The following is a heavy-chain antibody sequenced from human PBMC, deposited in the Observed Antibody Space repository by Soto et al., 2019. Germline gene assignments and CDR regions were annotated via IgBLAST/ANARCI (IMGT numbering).Heavy chain of an antibody. J-gene: IGHJ4*02. CDR1: GYTFASYD. CDR3: AREKVGAVDY. V-gene: IGHV1-8*01. D-gene: IGHD1-26*01. CDR2: MNPNSGNT. Sequence: ASVKVSCKASGYTFASYDSKWVRQATGQGLEWMGWMNPNSGNTGYAQKFQGRVTMTRNTSISTAYMELSSLRSEDTAVYYCAREKVGAVDYWGQGTLVTVSS.